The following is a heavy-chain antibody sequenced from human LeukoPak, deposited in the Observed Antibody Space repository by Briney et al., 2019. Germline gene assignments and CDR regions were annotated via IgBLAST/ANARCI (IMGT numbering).Heavy chain of an antibody. D-gene: IGHD6-13*01. Sequence: SETLSLTCAVYGGSFSGYYWSWIRQPPGKGLEWIGEINHSVSTNYNPSLKSRVTISVDTSKNQFSLKLSSVTAADTAVYYCARGRRRGAQLVSAWYYFDYWGQGTLVTVSS. CDR2: INHSVST. CDR3: ARGRRRGAQLVSAWYYFDY. V-gene: IGHV4-34*01. J-gene: IGHJ4*02. CDR1: GGSFSGYY.